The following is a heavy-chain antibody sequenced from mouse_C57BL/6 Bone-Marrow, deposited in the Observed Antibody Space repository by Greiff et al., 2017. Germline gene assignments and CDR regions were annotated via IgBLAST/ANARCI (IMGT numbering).Heavy chain of an antibody. J-gene: IGHJ2*01. D-gene: IGHD3-2*02. V-gene: IGHV1-82*01. CDR3: ARRSSCSVYFDY. CDR1: GYAFSSSW. CDR2: IYPGDGDT. Sequence: VQLQQSGPELVKPGASVKISCKASGYAFSSSWMNWVKQRPGKGLEWIGRIYPGDGDTNYNGKFKGKATLTADKSSSTAYMQLSSLTSEDSAVXFCARRSSCSVYFDYWGQGTTLTVSS.